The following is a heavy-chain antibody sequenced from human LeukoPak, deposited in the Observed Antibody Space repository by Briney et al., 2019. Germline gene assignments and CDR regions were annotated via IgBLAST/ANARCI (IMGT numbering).Heavy chain of an antibody. V-gene: IGHV4-59*08. CDR3: ARGSSWSYYFDY. CDR2: IHYSGST. Sequence: SETLSLTCTVSGGSISSYYWSWIRQPPGKGLEWIGYIHYSGSTNYNPSLKSRVTISVDTSKNQFSLKVSSVTAADTAVYYCARGSSWSYYFDYWGQGTLVTVSS. CDR1: GGSISSYY. J-gene: IGHJ4*02. D-gene: IGHD6-13*01.